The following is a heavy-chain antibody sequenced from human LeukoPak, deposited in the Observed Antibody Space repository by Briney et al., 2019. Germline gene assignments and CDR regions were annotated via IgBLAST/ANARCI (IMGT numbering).Heavy chain of an antibody. V-gene: IGHV1-2*02. CDR1: GYTFSHHY. Sequence: ASVKVSCKASGYTFSHHYIHWVRQARGQGLEWMGWINPDSGDTSYAQRFQGRVTMTRDTSTTTAYMELSRLRSDDTAMYYCARVYASPDHWGQGTLVTVSS. J-gene: IGHJ4*02. CDR3: ARVYASPDH. CDR2: INPDSGDT. D-gene: IGHD2/OR15-2a*01.